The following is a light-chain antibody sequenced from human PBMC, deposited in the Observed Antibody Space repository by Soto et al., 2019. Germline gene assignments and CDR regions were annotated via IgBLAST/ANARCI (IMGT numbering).Light chain of an antibody. V-gene: IGLV2-18*02. CDR3: ASYTSSRVWV. CDR2: EVT. Sequence: QSALTQPPSVSGSPGQSVTISCTGTSSDVGSYNRVSWYQQPPGTAPKLIIYEVTNRPSGVPVRFSGSKSANTASLTISGLQAEDEDDYYCASYTSSRVWVFGGGTKLTVL. J-gene: IGLJ3*02. CDR1: SSDVGSYNR.